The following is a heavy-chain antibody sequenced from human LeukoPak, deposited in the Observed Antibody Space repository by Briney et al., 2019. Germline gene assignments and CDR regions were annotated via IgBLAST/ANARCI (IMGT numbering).Heavy chain of an antibody. Sequence: SETLSLTCTVSGGSISSYYWSWIRQPAGKGLEWIGRIYTSGSTNYNPSLKSRVTISVDKSKNQFSLQLSSVTAADTAGYYCARDNWNDDAFDIWGQGTMVTVSS. CDR3: ARDNWNDDAFDI. D-gene: IGHD1-1*01. CDR1: GGSISSYY. J-gene: IGHJ3*02. CDR2: IYTSGST. V-gene: IGHV4-4*07.